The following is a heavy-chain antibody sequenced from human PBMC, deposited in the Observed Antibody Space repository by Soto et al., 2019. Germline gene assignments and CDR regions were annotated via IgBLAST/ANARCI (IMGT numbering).Heavy chain of an antibody. J-gene: IGHJ4*02. CDR3: ARGSLPSGYDNPRDY. Sequence: EVQLVESGGGLVKPGGSLRLSCAASGFTFSSYSMNWVRQAPGKGLEWVSSISSSSSYIYYADSVKGRFTISRDNAKNSLYLQMNSLRAEDTAVYYCARGSLPSGYDNPRDYWGQGTLVAVSS. V-gene: IGHV3-21*01. CDR2: ISSSSSYI. D-gene: IGHD5-12*01. CDR1: GFTFSSYS.